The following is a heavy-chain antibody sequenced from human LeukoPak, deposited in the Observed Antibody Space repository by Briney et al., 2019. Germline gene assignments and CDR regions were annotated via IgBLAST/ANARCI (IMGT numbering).Heavy chain of an antibody. V-gene: IGHV3-69-1*01. CDR2: ISSRSYT. CDR1: GFSFSVYS. J-gene: IGHJ4*02. D-gene: IGHD4-23*01. Sequence: GGSLRLSCAASGFSFSVYSMNWVRQAPGEGLEWVSSISSRSYTDYADSVRGRFTISRDNAKNSLFLQMNSLRAEDTAVYYCASYGGFTSATLVDLLWGQGTLVTVSS. CDR3: ASYGGFTSATLVDLL.